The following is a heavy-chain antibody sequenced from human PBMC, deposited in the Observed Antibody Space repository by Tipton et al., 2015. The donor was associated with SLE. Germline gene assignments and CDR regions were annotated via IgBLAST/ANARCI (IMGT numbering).Heavy chain of an antibody. CDR1: GFTFSSYA. Sequence: GSLRLSCAASGFTFSSYAMSWVRQAPGKGLEWVSAISGSGGSTYYADSVKGRFTISRDNSKNPLYLQMNSLRAEDTAVYYCAKDRSAAAQGWYFDLWGRGTLVTVSS. J-gene: IGHJ2*01. D-gene: IGHD2-2*01. V-gene: IGHV3-23*01. CDR3: AKDRSAAAQGWYFDL. CDR2: ISGSGGST.